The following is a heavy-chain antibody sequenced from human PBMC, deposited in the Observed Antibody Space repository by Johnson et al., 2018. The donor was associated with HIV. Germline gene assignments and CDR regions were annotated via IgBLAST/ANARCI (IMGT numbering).Heavy chain of an antibody. CDR1: GFTFSSYA. J-gene: IGHJ3*02. CDR3: ARDRGNYYDSSGYYGLGAFDI. Sequence: QVQLVESGGGVVRPGGSLRLSCAASGFTFSSYAMHWVRQAPGKGLAWVAVISYAGSNKYYADSVKGRFTISSDNSKNTLYLKMNSLRAEDTAVYYCARDRGNYYDSSGYYGLGAFDIWGQGTMVTVSS. CDR2: ISYAGSNK. D-gene: IGHD3-22*01. V-gene: IGHV3-30-3*01.